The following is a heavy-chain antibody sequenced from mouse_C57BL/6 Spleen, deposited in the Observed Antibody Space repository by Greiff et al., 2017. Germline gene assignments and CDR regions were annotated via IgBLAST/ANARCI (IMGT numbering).Heavy chain of an antibody. D-gene: IGHD2-4*01. CDR3: ARGIYYDCDVGRNYAMDY. Sequence: VQLQQPGAELVRPGSSVKLSCKASGYTFTSYWMHWVKQRPIQGLEWIGNIDPSDSETHYNQKFKDKATLTVDKSSSTAYMQLSSLTSEDSAVYYCARGIYYDCDVGRNYAMDYWGQGTSVTVSS. V-gene: IGHV1-52*01. J-gene: IGHJ4*01. CDR2: IDPSDSET. CDR1: GYTFTSYW.